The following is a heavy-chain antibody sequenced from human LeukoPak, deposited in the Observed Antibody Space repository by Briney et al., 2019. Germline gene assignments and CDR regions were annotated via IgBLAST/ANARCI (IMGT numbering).Heavy chain of an antibody. J-gene: IGHJ6*03. CDR2: ISYDGSNE. D-gene: IGHD6-13*01. V-gene: IGHV3-30*12. Sequence: GGSLRLSCAASGFTFSTYGMHWVRQPPGKGLEWVAIISYDGSNEYYADSVKGRFTISRDNSKNTLYLQMNSLRAEDTAVYYCAKGRQQLVTSSMLFRNVGADYYMDVWGKGTTVTVSS. CDR3: AKGRQQLVTSSMLFRNVGADYYMDV. CDR1: GFTFSTYG.